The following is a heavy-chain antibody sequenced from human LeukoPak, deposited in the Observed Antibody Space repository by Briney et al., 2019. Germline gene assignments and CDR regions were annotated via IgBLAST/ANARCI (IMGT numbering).Heavy chain of an antibody. V-gene: IGHV4-39*01. D-gene: IGHD3-3*01. Sequence: SETVSLTCTVYGGSMCSSSYYWGWVRQPPGKGLEWFGSRYYSGSTYYNPSLTSRVTRSLDTSNNQFSLKLISVPAADTAAYYCARVPDYDFWSGYYTSLYFDYWGQGTLVTVSS. CDR3: ARVPDYDFWSGYYTSLYFDY. CDR2: RYYSGST. J-gene: IGHJ4*02. CDR1: GGSMCSSSYY.